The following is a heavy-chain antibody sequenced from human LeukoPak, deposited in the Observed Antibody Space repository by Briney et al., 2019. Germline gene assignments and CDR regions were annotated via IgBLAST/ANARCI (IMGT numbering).Heavy chain of an antibody. D-gene: IGHD6-13*01. Sequence: GESLRLSCAASGSIFSTYAMSWVRQAPGKGLEWVSAISGSGGSTYYADSVKGRFTISRDNSKNTLYLQMNSLRAEDTAVYYCAKTGLIAAAGTWWFDPWGQGTLVTVSS. V-gene: IGHV3-23*01. CDR1: GSIFSTYA. CDR3: AKTGLIAAAGTWWFDP. J-gene: IGHJ5*02. CDR2: ISGSGGST.